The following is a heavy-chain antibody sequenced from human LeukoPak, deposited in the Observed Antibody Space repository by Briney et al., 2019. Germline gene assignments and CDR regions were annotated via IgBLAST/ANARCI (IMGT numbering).Heavy chain of an antibody. Sequence: EASVKVSCKASGYTFASYDINWVRQATGQGLEWMGWMNPNSGNTGYAQKFQGRVTITRNTSISTAYMELSSLRSEDTAVYYCARAYNWNDFGYWGQGTLVTVSS. CDR1: GYTFASYD. J-gene: IGHJ4*02. CDR2: MNPNSGNT. CDR3: ARAYNWNDFGY. V-gene: IGHV1-8*03. D-gene: IGHD1-1*01.